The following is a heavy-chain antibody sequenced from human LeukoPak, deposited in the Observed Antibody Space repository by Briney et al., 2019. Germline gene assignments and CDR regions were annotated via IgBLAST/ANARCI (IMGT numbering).Heavy chain of an antibody. Sequence: GGSLRLSCAASGFAFSNFAMYWIRQAPGQGLTWVALISYDGSDQRYADSVKGRFTISRDNAKNSLYLQMNSLRAEDTAVYYCARGEAPRVAPNDYWGQGTLVTVSS. V-gene: IGHV3-30*04. CDR1: GFAFSNFA. CDR2: ISYDGSDQ. CDR3: ARGEAPRVAPNDY. J-gene: IGHJ4*02. D-gene: IGHD3-3*01.